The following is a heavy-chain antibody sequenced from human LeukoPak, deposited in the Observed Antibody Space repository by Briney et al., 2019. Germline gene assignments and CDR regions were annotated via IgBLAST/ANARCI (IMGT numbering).Heavy chain of an antibody. CDR3: AKGQWLVTVFDY. J-gene: IGHJ4*02. CDR2: ISGSGGST. D-gene: IGHD6-19*01. V-gene: IGHV3-23*01. CDR1: GFTFSSYW. Sequence: GGSLRLSCAASGFTFSSYWMSWVRQAPGKGLEWVSAISGSGGSTYYADSVKGRFTISRDNSKNTLYLQMNSLRAEDTAVYYCAKGQWLVTVFDYWGQGTLVTVSS.